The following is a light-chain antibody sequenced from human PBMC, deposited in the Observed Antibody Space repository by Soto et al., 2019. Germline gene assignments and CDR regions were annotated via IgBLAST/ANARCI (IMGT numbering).Light chain of an antibody. V-gene: IGKV3-11*01. CDR1: QSVSSY. CDR3: QQRSNWPRVT. J-gene: IGKJ3*01. Sequence: EIVLTQSPATLSLSPGERATLSCRASQSVSSYLAWYQQKPGQAPRLLIYDASNRATGIPARFSGSGSGTEFTLTISSLEPEDFSVYYCQQRSNWPRVTFGPGTKVDIK. CDR2: DAS.